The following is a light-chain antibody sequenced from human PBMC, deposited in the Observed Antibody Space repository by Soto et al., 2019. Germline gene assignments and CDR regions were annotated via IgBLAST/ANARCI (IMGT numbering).Light chain of an antibody. CDR2: ATS. CDR3: QQSQNTPRA. J-gene: IGKJ4*01. V-gene: IGKV1-39*01. Sequence: DIQMTQSPSSMSASIGDRVTITCRVSQSTSMYLNWYQQKTGKAPALLIYATSFLQSGVPSRFSGSRSGTDFTHTISSLQPEDFATDDGQQSQNTPRAFGGGTNVEI. CDR1: QSTSMY.